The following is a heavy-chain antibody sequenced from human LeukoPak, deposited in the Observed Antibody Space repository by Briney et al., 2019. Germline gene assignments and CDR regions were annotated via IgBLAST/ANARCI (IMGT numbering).Heavy chain of an antibody. CDR3: ARGTGYSSSGDFDY. CDR1: GYTFTGYY. V-gene: IGHV1-2*06. D-gene: IGHD6-13*01. Sequence: ASVKVSCKASGYTFTGYYMHWVRQAPGQGLEWMGRINPNSGGTNYAQRFQGRVTMTRDTSIGTAYMELSRLRSDDTAVYYCARGTGYSSSGDFDYWGQGTLVTVSS. J-gene: IGHJ4*02. CDR2: INPNSGGT.